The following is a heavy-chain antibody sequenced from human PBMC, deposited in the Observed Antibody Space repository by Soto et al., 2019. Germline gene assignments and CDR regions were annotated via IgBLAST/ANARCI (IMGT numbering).Heavy chain of an antibody. J-gene: IGHJ4*02. D-gene: IGHD4-17*01. CDR2: INPSGGST. Sequence: GASVKVSCKASGYTFTSYYMHWVRQAPGQGLEWMGIINPSGGSTSYAQKFQGRVTMTRDTSTSTVYMELSSLRSEDTAVYYCAATVTTNPDFDYWGQGTLVTVSS. V-gene: IGHV1-46*03. CDR1: GYTFTSYY. CDR3: AATVTTNPDFDY.